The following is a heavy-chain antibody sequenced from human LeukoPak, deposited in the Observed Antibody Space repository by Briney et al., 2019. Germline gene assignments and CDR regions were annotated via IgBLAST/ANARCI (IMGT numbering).Heavy chain of an antibody. Sequence: ASVKVSCKASGGTFSSYAISWVRQAPGQWLEWMGWISAYNGNTNYAQKLQGRVTMTTDTSTSTAYMELRSLRSDDTAVYYCASTLASSLHWFDPWGQGTLVAVSS. CDR3: ASTLASSLHWFDP. CDR1: GGTFSSYA. J-gene: IGHJ5*02. V-gene: IGHV1-18*01. CDR2: ISAYNGNT.